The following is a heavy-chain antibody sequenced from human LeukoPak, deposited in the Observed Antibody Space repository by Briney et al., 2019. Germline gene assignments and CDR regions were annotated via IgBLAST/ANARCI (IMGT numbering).Heavy chain of an antibody. CDR3: ARTGYCSSTSCYADAFDI. D-gene: IGHD2-2*01. V-gene: IGHV3-48*03. Sequence: LTGGSLRLSCAASGFTFSSYEMNWVRQAPGKGLEWVSYISSSGSTIYYADSVKGQFTISRDNAKNSLYLQMNSLRAEDTAVYYCARTGYCSSTSCYADAFDIWGQGTMVTVSS. CDR1: GFTFSSYE. J-gene: IGHJ3*02. CDR2: ISSSGSTI.